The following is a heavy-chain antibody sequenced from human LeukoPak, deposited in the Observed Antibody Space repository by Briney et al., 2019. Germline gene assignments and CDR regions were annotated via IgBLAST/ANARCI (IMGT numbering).Heavy chain of an antibody. Sequence: GGSLRLSCTASGFTFGDYAMSWVRQAPGKGLEWVSVIYSGGSTYYADSVKGRFTISRDNSKNTLYLQMNSLRVEDTAVYYCALGLVTDYWGQGTLVTVSS. CDR3: ALGLVTDY. CDR1: GFTFGDYA. V-gene: IGHV3-66*01. CDR2: IYSGGST. J-gene: IGHJ4*02. D-gene: IGHD3-9*01.